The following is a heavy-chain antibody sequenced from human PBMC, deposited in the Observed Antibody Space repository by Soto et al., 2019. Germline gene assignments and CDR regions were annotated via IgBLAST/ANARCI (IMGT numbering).Heavy chain of an antibody. V-gene: IGHV4-61*01. D-gene: IGHD2-15*01. J-gene: IGHJ5*02. Sequence: SETLSLTCTVSGGSVSSGSYYWSWIRQPPGKGLEWIGYIYYSGSTNYDPSLKSRVTISVDTSKNQFSLKLSSVTAADTAVYYCARGAIVVVVAATDNWFDPWGQGTLVTVSS. CDR2: IYYSGST. CDR3: ARGAIVVVVAATDNWFDP. CDR1: GGSVSSGSYY.